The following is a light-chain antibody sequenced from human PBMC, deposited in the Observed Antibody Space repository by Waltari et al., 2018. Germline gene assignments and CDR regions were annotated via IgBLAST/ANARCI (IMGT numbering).Light chain of an antibody. CDR3: QQYNSYSRT. Sequence: IQMTQSPSTLSASVGDRVTITCRASQSISSWLAWYQQKPGKAPKLLIYKASSLESGVPSRFSGSGSGTEFTLTISSLQPDDFATYYYQQYNSYSRTFGQGTKVEIK. CDR2: KAS. J-gene: IGKJ1*01. V-gene: IGKV1-5*03. CDR1: QSISSW.